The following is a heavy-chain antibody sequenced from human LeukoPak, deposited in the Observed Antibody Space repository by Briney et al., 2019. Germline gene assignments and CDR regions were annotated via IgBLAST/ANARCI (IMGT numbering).Heavy chain of an antibody. J-gene: IGHJ4*02. V-gene: IGHV3-23*01. D-gene: IGHD1-14*01. CDR2: ITSNGGST. Sequence: GGSLRLSCAASGLTFSSYAMSWVRQAPGKGLEWVSTITSNGGSTFYADSVKGRFTISRDNSKNTLYLQMNSLRAEDTAVYYCAKDYIRRAWDWGQGTLVPVSS. CDR1: GLTFSSYA. CDR3: AKDYIRRAWD.